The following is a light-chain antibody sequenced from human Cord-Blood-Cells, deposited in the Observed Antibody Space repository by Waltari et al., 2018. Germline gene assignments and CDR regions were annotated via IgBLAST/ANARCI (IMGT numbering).Light chain of an antibody. CDR1: QRFSSY. CDR3: QQRSNWPLT. CDR2: DAS. Sequence: EIVLTQSPATLSLSPGERSTLSCRASQRFSSYLDCYQQKPGQAPRLLIYDASNRATGIPARFSGSGSGTDFTLTISSLEPEDFAVYYCQQRSNWPLTFGGGTKVEIK. V-gene: IGKV3-11*01. J-gene: IGKJ4*01.